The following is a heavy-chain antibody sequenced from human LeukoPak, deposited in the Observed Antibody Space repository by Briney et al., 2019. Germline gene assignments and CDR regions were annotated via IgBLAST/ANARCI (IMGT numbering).Heavy chain of an antibody. CDR2: ISYDGSNK. CDR1: GFTFSSYA. CDR3: AHIDY. J-gene: IGHJ4*02. V-gene: IGHV3-30-3*01. Sequence: LGGSLRLSCAASGFTFSSYAMHWVRQAPGKGLEWVAVISYDGSNKYYADSVKGRFTISRDNSKNTLYLQMNSLRAEDTAVYYCAHIDYWSQGTLVTVSS.